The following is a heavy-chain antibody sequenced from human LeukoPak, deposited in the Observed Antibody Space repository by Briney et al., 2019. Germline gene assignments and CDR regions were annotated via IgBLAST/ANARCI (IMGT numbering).Heavy chain of an antibody. CDR2: IKQDGSEK. CDR3: ARCSYSGSYSYGAFDI. V-gene: IGHV3-7*01. Sequence: HPGGSLRLSCAASGFTFSSYWMSWVRQAPGRGLEWVANIKQDGSEKYYVDSVKGRFTISRDNAKNSLYLQMNSLRAEDTAVYYCARCSYSGSYSYGAFDIWGQGTMVTVSS. CDR1: GFTFSSYW. D-gene: IGHD1-26*01. J-gene: IGHJ3*02.